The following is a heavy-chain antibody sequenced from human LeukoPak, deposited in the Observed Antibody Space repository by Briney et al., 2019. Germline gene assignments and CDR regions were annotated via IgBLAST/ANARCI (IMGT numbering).Heavy chain of an antibody. J-gene: IGHJ4*02. CDR2: ISYDGSNK. Sequence: PGGSLRLSCAASGFTFSSYGMHRVRQAPGKGLEWVAVISYDGSNKYYADSVKGRFTISRDNSKNTLYLQMNSLRAEDTAVYYCASSSGYSYTYYFDYWGQGTLVTVSS. D-gene: IGHD5-18*01. CDR1: GFTFSSYG. V-gene: IGHV3-30*03. CDR3: ASSSGYSYTYYFDY.